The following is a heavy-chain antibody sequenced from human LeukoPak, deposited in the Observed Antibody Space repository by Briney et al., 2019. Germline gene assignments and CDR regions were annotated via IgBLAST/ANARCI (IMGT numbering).Heavy chain of an antibody. CDR3: ARVWQLVDKYNWFDP. V-gene: IGHV1-2*02. J-gene: IGHJ5*02. Sequence: GASVKVSCKASGYTFTGYYMHWVRQAPGQGLEWMGWINPNSGGTNYAQKFQGRVTMTRDTSISTAYMELSRLRSDDTAVYYCARVWQLVDKYNWFDPWGQGTLVTVSS. CDR2: INPNSGGT. D-gene: IGHD6-6*01. CDR1: GYTFTGYY.